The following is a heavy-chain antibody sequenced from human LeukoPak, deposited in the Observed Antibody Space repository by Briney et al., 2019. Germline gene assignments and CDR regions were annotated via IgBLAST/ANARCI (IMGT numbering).Heavy chain of an antibody. CDR3: ARRGPNAEYDILTGYYYFDY. CDR2: IYTSGST. V-gene: IGHV4-4*09. Sequence: SETLSLTCTVSGGSISSYYWSWIRQPPGKGLEWIGYIYTSGSTNYNPSLKSRVTISVDTSKNQFSLKLSSVTAADTAVYYCARRGPNAEYDILTGYYYFDYWGQGTLVTVSS. CDR1: GGSISSYY. D-gene: IGHD3-9*01. J-gene: IGHJ4*02.